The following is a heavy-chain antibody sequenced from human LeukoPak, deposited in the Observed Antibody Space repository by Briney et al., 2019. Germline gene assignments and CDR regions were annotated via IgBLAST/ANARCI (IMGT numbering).Heavy chain of an antibody. CDR3: ARHSGSSWYPSYYYMDV. CDR1: GYSISSGYY. D-gene: IGHD6-13*01. CDR2: IYHSGST. V-gene: IGHV4-38-2*01. Sequence: SETLSLTCAVSGYSISSGYYWCWIRQPPGKGLEWVGSIYHSGSTYYNPSLKSRVTISVDTSKNQFSLKLSSVTAADTAVYYCARHSGSSWYPSYYYMDVWGKGTTVTVSS. J-gene: IGHJ6*03.